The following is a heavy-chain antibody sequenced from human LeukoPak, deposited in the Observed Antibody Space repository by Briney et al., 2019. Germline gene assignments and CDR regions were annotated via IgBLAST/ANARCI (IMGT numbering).Heavy chain of an antibody. CDR2: ISGSGGST. CDR3: AKDLYNYYYGSGAFDY. J-gene: IGHJ4*02. CDR1: GFTFSSYG. D-gene: IGHD3-10*01. Sequence: GGSLRLSCAASGFTFSSYGMSWVRQAPGKGLEWVSAISGSGGSTYYADSVKGRFTISRDNSKNTLYLQMNSLRAEDTAVYYCAKDLYNYYYGSGAFDYWGQGTLVTVSS. V-gene: IGHV3-23*01.